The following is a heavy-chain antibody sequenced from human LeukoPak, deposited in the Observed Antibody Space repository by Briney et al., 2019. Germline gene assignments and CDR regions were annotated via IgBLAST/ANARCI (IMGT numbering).Heavy chain of an antibody. D-gene: IGHD3-22*01. CDR2: INWNGGRT. V-gene: IGHV3-20*04. CDR1: GFTFDDFG. Sequence: GGSLRLSCAASGFTFDDFGMSWVRQATGKGLEWVSGINWNGGRTSYADCVKDRFTNYRHNANNYLYVQMNNLRADETALYYCAKHGCKDRVGYFPEYWGQGPRVSV. J-gene: IGHJ4*02. CDR3: AKHGCKDRVGYFPEY.